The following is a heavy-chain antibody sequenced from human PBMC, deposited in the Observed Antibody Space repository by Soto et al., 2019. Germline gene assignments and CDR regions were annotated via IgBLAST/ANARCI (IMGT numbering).Heavy chain of an antibody. CDR3: ARSNWNHGSGAFDI. V-gene: IGHV4-28*01. J-gene: IGHJ3*02. CDR1: GYSISSSNW. Sequence: PXETLSLTCAVSGYSISSSNWWCCIRQPPGKGLEWIGYIYYSGSTYYNPSLKSRVTMSVDTSKNQFSLKLSSVTAVDTAVYYCARSNWNHGSGAFDIWGQGTMVTVSS. D-gene: IGHD1-1*01. CDR2: IYYSGST.